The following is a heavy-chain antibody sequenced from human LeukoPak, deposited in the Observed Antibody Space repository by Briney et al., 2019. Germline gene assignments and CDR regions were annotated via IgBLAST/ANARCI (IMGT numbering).Heavy chain of an antibody. V-gene: IGHV4-34*01. CDR1: GGSFSGYY. J-gene: IGHJ6*02. Sequence: SSETLSLTCAVYGGSFSGYYWSWIRQPPGKGLEWIGEINHSGSTNYNPSLKSRVTISVDTSKNQFSLKLSSVTAADTAVYHCARGPLLHDSSSWYYYGMDVWGQGTTVTVSS. CDR2: INHSGST. D-gene: IGHD6-13*01. CDR3: ARGPLLHDSSSWYYYGMDV.